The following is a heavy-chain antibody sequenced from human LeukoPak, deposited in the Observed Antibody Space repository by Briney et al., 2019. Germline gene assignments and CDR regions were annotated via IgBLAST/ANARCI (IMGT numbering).Heavy chain of an antibody. CDR1: GFSFSSCA. V-gene: IGHV3-21*04. J-gene: IGHJ3*02. Sequence: GGSLRLSCGASGFSFSSCAMNWVRQAPGKGLEWVSSISSSGTYIYYADSVKGRFTISRDNSKNTLYLQMNSLRAEDTAVYYCARAQFNAFDIWGQGTMVTVSS. CDR3: ARAQFNAFDI. CDR2: ISSSGTYI.